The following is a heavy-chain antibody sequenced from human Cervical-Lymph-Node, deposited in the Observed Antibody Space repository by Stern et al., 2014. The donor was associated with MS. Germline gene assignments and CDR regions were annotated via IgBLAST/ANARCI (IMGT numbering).Heavy chain of an antibody. CDR3: ARDPRVAVAGTGGGFDP. CDR2: ISGYNDNT. J-gene: IGHJ5*02. D-gene: IGHD6-19*01. Sequence: VQLVESGAEVKKPGASVKVSCKSSGYTFTNYGISWVRQAPGQGLERMGWISGYNDNTNYVEKFQGRVTMTTDTSTNTAYMELRSLRSDDTAVYYCARDPRVAVAGTGGGFDPWGQGTLVTVSS. V-gene: IGHV1-18*01. CDR1: GYTFTNYG.